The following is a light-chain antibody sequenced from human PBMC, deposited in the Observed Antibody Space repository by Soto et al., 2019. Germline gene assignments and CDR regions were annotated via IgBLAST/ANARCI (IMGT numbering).Light chain of an antibody. CDR2: DVN. CDR3: SPHGGILPHV. Sequence: QSALTQPPSASGSPGQSVAISCTGTASDIGGYTFVSWYQQHPGKAPKLLIYDVNKRPSGVPDRFSGSKSGNTASLTVSGLQAEDEADSYCSPHGGILPHVFGTGTNLTVL. J-gene: IGLJ1*01. CDR1: ASDIGGYTF. V-gene: IGLV2-8*01.